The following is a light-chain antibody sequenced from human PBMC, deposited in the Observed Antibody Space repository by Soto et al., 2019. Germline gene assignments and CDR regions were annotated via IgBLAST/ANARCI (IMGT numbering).Light chain of an antibody. J-gene: IGLJ3*02. V-gene: IGLV3-21*02. CDR1: NIGVKN. CDR2: DDR. CDR3: QVWDSGSDHVV. Sequence: SYELTQPPSVSVAPGQTATMTCAGNNIGVKNVHWFQQKPGQAPVLVVYDDRDRPSGIPERFSGSNSGNTATLTISRVEAGDEAYYYCQVWDSGSDHVVFGGGTQLTVL.